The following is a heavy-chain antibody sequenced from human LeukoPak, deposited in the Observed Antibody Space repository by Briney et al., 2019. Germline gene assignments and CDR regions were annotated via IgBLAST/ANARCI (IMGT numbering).Heavy chain of an antibody. CDR2: ISGSGSNT. Sequence: GGSLRLSCAASGFTFSSYAMSWVRQAPGKGLEWVSTISGSGSNTFYADSVKGRFTISRDNSKNTLYLQMNSLRAEDTAVYYCARDDYGETFDYWGQGTLVTVSS. J-gene: IGHJ4*02. CDR1: GFTFSSYA. CDR3: ARDDYGETFDY. V-gene: IGHV3-23*01. D-gene: IGHD4-17*01.